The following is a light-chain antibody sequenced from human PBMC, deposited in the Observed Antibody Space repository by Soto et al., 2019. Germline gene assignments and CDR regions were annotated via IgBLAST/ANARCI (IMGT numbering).Light chain of an antibody. V-gene: IGKV3-15*01. Sequence: EIVMTQSPATLSVSPGERATLSCRASQSVSSNLAWYQQKPGQAPRLLIYGASTRATGIPARFSGSGSGTEFTLTISSLQSEDFALYYCQQYNNRPPWTFGQGTKV. CDR3: QQYNNRPPWT. CDR2: GAS. CDR1: QSVSSN. J-gene: IGKJ1*01.